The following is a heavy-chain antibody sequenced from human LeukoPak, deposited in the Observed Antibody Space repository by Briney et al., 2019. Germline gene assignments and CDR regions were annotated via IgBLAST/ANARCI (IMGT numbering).Heavy chain of an antibody. CDR3: ARGILEFYYFDL. CDR1: GGSSTGYY. V-gene: IGHV4-34*01. CDR2: IHYRGAT. J-gene: IGHJ2*01. Sequence: PSETLSLTCAVSGGSSTGYYWSWIRQAPGKGLEWIGEIHYRGATNYKPSLRSRVTISRDTSENQFSLKLSSVTAADTAVYYCARGILEFYYFDLWGRGTLVTVSS. D-gene: IGHD3-3*01.